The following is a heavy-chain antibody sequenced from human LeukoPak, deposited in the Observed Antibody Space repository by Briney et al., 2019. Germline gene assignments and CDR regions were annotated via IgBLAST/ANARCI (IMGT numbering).Heavy chain of an antibody. Sequence: PGRSRRLSCAASGFTYSSYAKHCVPHAPGKGLEWVAVISYDGSNKYYADSVKGRFTISRDNSKNTLYLQMNSLRAEDTAVYYCARDFDYWGQGTLVTVSS. CDR1: GFTYSSYA. CDR3: ARDFDY. CDR2: ISYDGSNK. J-gene: IGHJ4*02. V-gene: IGHV3-30-3*01.